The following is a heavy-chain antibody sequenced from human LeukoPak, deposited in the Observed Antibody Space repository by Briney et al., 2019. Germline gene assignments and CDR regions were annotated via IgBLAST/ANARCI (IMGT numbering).Heavy chain of an antibody. V-gene: IGHV1-69*16. CDR2: INPIIGTP. D-gene: IGHD6-25*01. CDR1: GGTFSSFT. J-gene: IGHJ4*02. Sequence: SVKVSCKTSGGTFSSFTISWVRQAPGQGLEWMGRINPIIGTPIYTQKFQGRVTITTDESTSTVYMELSSLRSDDTAVCYCTIAAAAFPLLGHWGQGTLVTVSS. CDR3: TIAAAAFPLLGH.